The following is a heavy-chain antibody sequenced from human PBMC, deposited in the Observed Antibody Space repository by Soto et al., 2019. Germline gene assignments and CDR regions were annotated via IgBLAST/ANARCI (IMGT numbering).Heavy chain of an antibody. Sequence: SETLSLTCTVSGGSIYRSGYYWGWIRQPPGNALEWIGYIQYSGDTNYNSSLKSRVTISVDMSRNRFSLKLTSVTAADTAFYYCARHDYSDRAFDLWGQGTMVTVSS. D-gene: IGHD3-22*01. CDR2: IQYSGDT. CDR1: GGSIYRSGYY. J-gene: IGHJ3*01. V-gene: IGHV4-61*05. CDR3: ARHDYSDRAFDL.